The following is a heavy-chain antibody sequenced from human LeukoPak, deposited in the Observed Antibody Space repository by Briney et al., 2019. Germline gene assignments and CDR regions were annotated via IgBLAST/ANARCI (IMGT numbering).Heavy chain of an antibody. V-gene: IGHV1-2*02. J-gene: IGHJ5*02. D-gene: IGHD3-22*01. CDR2: INPNSGGT. CDR1: GYTFTGYY. Sequence: ASVKVSCKASGYTFTGYYMHWVRQAPGQGLEWMGWINPNSGGTNYAQKFQGRVTMTRDTSISTAYMELSRLRSDDTAVYYCARDRWGNITMIRGIDPWGQGTLVTVSS. CDR3: ARDRWGNITMIRGIDP.